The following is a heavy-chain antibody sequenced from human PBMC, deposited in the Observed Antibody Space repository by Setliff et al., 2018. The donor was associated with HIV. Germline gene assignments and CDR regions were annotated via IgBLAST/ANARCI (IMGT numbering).Heavy chain of an antibody. CDR2: IYDSGAT. V-gene: IGHV4-4*07. Sequence: SETLSLXCTVSGGSFNNYHWSWIRQPAGKGLEWIGRIYDSGATNYKPSLKSRVTMSIDKSNNQFSLYLTSVTAADTAIYYCARDRHYYGSGSYGPWGQGILVTVSS. CDR1: GGSFNNYH. D-gene: IGHD3-10*01. J-gene: IGHJ5*02. CDR3: ARDRHYYGSGSYGP.